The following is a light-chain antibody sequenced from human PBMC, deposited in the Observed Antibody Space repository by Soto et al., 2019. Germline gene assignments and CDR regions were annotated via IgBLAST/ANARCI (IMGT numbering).Light chain of an antibody. Sequence: EIVLTQSPGTLSLSPGERATLSCRASQSVSSAYLAWYQHKPGQPPTLLIYAASSRLTGIPDRFSGSGSGTDFTLTISRLEPEDFAVYYCQQYGSSSTWTFGQGTKEEIK. CDR2: AAS. CDR3: QQYGSSSTWT. J-gene: IGKJ1*01. CDR1: QSVSSAY. V-gene: IGKV3-20*01.